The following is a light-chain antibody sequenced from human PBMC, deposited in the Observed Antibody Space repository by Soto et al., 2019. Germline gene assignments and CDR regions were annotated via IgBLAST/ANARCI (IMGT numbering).Light chain of an antibody. J-gene: IGLJ1*01. V-gene: IGLV2-14*01. Sequence: QSALTQPASVSGSPGQSITISCTGTISDLGGYNYVSWYQQHPGKAPKLMIYEVRDRPSGVSSRFSGSKSGNTASLTISGLQAEEEADYYCSSYRSSSTIFGNGTKVTV. CDR2: EVR. CDR1: ISDLGGYNY. CDR3: SSYRSSSTI.